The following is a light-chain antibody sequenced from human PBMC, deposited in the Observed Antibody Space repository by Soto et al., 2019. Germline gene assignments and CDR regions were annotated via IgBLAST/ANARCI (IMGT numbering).Light chain of an antibody. CDR1: SSNIGAGYD. CDR2: GNS. Sequence: QSVLTQPPSVSGAPGPRVTISCTGSSSNIGAGYDVHWYQQLPGTAPKLLIYGNSNRPSGVPDRFSGSKSGTSASLAITGLQAEDEADYYYQSYKVFGGGTKLTVL. V-gene: IGLV1-40*01. J-gene: IGLJ2*01. CDR3: QSYKV.